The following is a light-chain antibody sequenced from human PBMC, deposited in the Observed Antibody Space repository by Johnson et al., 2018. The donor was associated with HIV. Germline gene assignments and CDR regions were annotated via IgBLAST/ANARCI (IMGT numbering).Light chain of an antibody. CDR1: SSNIGNNY. V-gene: IGLV1-51*02. Sequence: HSVLTQPPSVSAAPGQRVTISCSGSSSNIGNNYVSWYQQLSGTAPKLLIYENNKRPSGIPDRFSGSKSGTSATLGITGLQTGDEADYYCGTWDNSLNTGAVFGPGTKVTVL. CDR3: GTWDNSLNTGAV. CDR2: ENN. J-gene: IGLJ1*01.